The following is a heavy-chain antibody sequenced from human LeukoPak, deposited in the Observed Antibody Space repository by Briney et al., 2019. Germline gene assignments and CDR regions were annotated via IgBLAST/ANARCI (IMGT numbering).Heavy chain of an antibody. Sequence: GRSLRLSCAASGFTFSGYDIHWVRQAPGKGLEWVAVISHDGSNKYYADSVKGRFTISRDNSKNTLYLQMNSLRVEDTALYYCAARSSGSHFDYWGQGTLVTVSS. CDR3: AARSSGSHFDY. D-gene: IGHD3-10*01. J-gene: IGHJ4*02. CDR1: GFTFSGYD. CDR2: ISHDGSNK. V-gene: IGHV3-30*03.